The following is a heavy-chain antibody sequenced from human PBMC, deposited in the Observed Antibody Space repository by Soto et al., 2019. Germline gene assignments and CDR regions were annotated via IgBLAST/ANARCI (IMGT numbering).Heavy chain of an antibody. CDR2: ISAYNGNT. D-gene: IGHD6-13*01. J-gene: IGHJ4*02. CDR3: ARDRGSSSDY. Sequence: QVQLVQSGAEVKKPGASVKVSCKASGYTFTSYGISWVRQAPGQGLEWMGWISAYNGNTNYAQKLQGRCTMDKDTSTSTACMELGGLSSAGTAVYSCARDRGSSSDYWGQGTPVTVSS. V-gene: IGHV1-18*01. CDR1: GYTFTSYG.